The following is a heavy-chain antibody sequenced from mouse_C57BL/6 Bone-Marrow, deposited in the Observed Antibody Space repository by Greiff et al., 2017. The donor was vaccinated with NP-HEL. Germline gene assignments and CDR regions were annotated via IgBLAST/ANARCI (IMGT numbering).Heavy chain of an antibody. Sequence: VKLMESGPGLVQPSQSLSITCTVSGFSLTSYGVHWVRQSPGKGLEWLGVIWRGGSTDYNAAFMSRLSITKDNSKSQVFFKMNSLQADDTAIYYCAKTGTTVVALYYYAMDYWGQGTSVTVSS. J-gene: IGHJ4*01. CDR2: IWRGGST. V-gene: IGHV2-5*01. CDR3: AKTGTTVVALYYYAMDY. CDR1: GFSLTSYG. D-gene: IGHD1-1*01.